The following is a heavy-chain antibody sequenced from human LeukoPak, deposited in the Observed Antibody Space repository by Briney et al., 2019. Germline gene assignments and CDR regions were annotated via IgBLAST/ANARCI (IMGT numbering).Heavy chain of an antibody. Sequence: GGSLRLSCAASGFTFSSYAMSWVRQAPGKGLEWVSAISGSGGSTYYADSVKGRFTISRDNSKNTLYLRMNSLRAEDTAVYYCAKDAYYDILTGYYDYWGQGTLVTVSS. CDR3: AKDAYYDILTGYYDY. J-gene: IGHJ4*02. D-gene: IGHD3-9*01. CDR1: GFTFSSYA. CDR2: ISGSGGST. V-gene: IGHV3-23*01.